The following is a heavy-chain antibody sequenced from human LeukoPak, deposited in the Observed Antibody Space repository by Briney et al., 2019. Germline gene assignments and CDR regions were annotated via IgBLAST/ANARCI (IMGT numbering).Heavy chain of an antibody. CDR3: AKMYHSSNWYYYYYYMDV. V-gene: IGHV1-18*01. CDR2: ISAYNGNT. J-gene: IGHJ6*03. CDR1: GYTFTSYA. D-gene: IGHD6-13*01. Sequence: ASVKVSCKASGYTFTSYAMHWVRQAPGQRLEWMGWISAYNGNTNYAQKLQGRVTMTTDTSTSTAYMELRSLRSDDTAVYYCAKMYHSSNWYYYYYYMDVWGKGTTVTVSS.